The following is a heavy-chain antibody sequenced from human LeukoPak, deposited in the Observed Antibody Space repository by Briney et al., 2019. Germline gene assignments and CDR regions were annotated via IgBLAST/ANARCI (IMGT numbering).Heavy chain of an antibody. CDR2: IHQSVGT. Sequence: PSETLSLTCAVDGGSFSIYYWSWIRQPPGEGLAWIGEIHQSVGTNYNPSLKSRVTISVDTSKNQFSLHLSSVTAADTAVYYCARGKRRDSFKNTFDIRGQGTMVTVSS. J-gene: IGHJ3*02. CDR3: ARGKRRDSFKNTFDI. D-gene: IGHD3-22*01. V-gene: IGHV4-34*01. CDR1: GGSFSIYY.